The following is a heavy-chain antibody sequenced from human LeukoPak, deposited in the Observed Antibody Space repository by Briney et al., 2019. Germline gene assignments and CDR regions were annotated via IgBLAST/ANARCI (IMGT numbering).Heavy chain of an antibody. D-gene: IGHD3-22*01. CDR1: GFIFTDYA. J-gene: IGHJ1*01. V-gene: IGHV3-23*01. CDR2: SGSGGRT. CDR3: AKVRYDSSGYGEYFQH. Sequence: GGSLRLSCAASGFIFTDYAMSWVRQVPGKGLEWLSASGSGGRTYYADSVKGRFTISRDNSKNTLYLQMNSLRAEDTAVYYCAKVRYDSSGYGEYFQHWGQGTLVTVSS.